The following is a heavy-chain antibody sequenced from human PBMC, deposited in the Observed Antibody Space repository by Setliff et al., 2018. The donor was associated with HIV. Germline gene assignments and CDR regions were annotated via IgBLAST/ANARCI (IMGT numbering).Heavy chain of an antibody. CDR1: GFTFSSYE. V-gene: IGHV3-48*03. Sequence: GGSLRLSCAASGFTFSSYEMNWVRQAPGKGLEWVSYISSIGSTIYYADSVKGRFTISRDNAKNSLYLQMNSLRAEDTAVYYCARDTISYRYDSTAYYTYSMDVWGKGTTVTVSS. CDR2: ISSIGSTI. J-gene: IGHJ6*03. D-gene: IGHD3-22*01. CDR3: ARDTISYRYDSTAYYTYSMDV.